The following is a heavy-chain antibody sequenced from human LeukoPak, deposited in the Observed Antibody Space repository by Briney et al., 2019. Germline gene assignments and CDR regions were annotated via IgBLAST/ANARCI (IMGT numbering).Heavy chain of an antibody. D-gene: IGHD3-10*01. J-gene: IGHJ5*02. CDR2: IYHSGST. V-gene: IGHV4-38-2*02. CDR1: GYSISSGYY. CDR3: AREGTYYYDLGSHYSGYNWFDP. Sequence: PSETLSLTCNVSGYSISSGYYWGWIRQPPGKGLEWIGSIYHSGSTYYNPSLKSRVTISVDTSKNQLSLKLSPVTAADTAMYYCAREGTYYYDLGSHYSGYNWFDPWGQGTLVAVSS.